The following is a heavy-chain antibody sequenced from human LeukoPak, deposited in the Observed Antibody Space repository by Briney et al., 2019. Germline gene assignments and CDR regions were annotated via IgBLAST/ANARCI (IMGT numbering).Heavy chain of an antibody. CDR3: ARDLPLRHSYGPEYFDY. CDR1: GFTFSSYS. CDR2: ISSSSRYI. Sequence: GGSLRLSCAASGFTFSSYSMNWVRQAPGKGLEWVSSISSSSRYIYYADSVKGRFTISRDNAKNSLYLQMTSLRAEDTAVYYCARDLPLRHSYGPEYFDYWGQGTLVTVSS. D-gene: IGHD5-18*01. J-gene: IGHJ4*02. V-gene: IGHV3-21*01.